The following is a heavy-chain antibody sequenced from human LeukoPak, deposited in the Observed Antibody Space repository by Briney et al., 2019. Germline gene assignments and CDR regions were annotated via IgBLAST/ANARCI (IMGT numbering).Heavy chain of an antibody. D-gene: IGHD2-15*01. CDR3: HIVVVVAAQIIDY. V-gene: IGHV3-21*01. J-gene: IGHJ4*02. CDR1: GFTFSSYS. CDR2: ISSSSSYI. Sequence: EGSLRLSCAASGFTFSSYSMNWVRQAPGKGLEWVSSISSSSSYIYYADSVKGRFTISRDNAKNSLYLQVNSLRAEDTAVYYCHIVVVVAAQIIDYWGQGTLVTVSS.